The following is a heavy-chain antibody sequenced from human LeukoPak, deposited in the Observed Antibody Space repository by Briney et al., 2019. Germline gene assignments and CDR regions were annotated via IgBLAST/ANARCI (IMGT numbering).Heavy chain of an antibody. D-gene: IGHD2-2*01. Sequence: PGGSLRLSCAASGFTFSSYTINWIRQAPGKGLEWVSSISSSSSNIYCADSVKGRFTISRDNAKNSLYLQMNSLRVEDTAVYYCARGYQRPDYWGQGTLVTVSS. CDR3: ARGYQRPDY. V-gene: IGHV3-21*01. CDR2: ISSSSSNI. CDR1: GFTFSSYT. J-gene: IGHJ4*02.